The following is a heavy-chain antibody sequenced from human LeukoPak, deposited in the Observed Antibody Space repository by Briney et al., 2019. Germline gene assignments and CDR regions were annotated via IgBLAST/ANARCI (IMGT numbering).Heavy chain of an antibody. Sequence: SVKVSCKVSGGTVSSYAISWVRQAPGQGLEWMGGIIPIFGTANYAQKFQGRVTITADESTSTAYMELSSLRSEDTAVYYCARSRGTMVRNYGMDVWGQGTTVTVSS. V-gene: IGHV1-69*01. CDR3: ARSRGTMVRNYGMDV. D-gene: IGHD3-10*01. CDR1: GGTVSSYA. CDR2: IIPIFGTA. J-gene: IGHJ6*02.